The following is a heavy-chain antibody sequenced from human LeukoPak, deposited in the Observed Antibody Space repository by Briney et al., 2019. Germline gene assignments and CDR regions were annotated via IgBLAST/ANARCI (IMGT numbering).Heavy chain of an antibody. CDR2: ISYDGSNK. D-gene: IGHD3-22*01. J-gene: IGHJ4*02. V-gene: IGHV3-30-3*01. Sequence: GGSLRLSCAASGFTFSSYAMHRVRQAPGKGLEWVAVISYDGSNKYYADSVKGRFTISRDNSKNTLYLQMNSLRAEDTAVYYCVREVHYYYDSSGYHDYWGQGTLVTVSS. CDR1: GFTFSSYA. CDR3: VREVHYYYDSSGYHDY.